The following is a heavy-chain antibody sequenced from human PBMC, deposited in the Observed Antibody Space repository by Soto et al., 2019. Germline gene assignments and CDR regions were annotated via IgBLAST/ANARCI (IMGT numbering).Heavy chain of an antibody. CDR3: ASVITILGRFDP. CDR1: GYTFTSYA. Sequence: ASVKVSCKASGYTFTSYAMHWVRQAPGQRLEWMGWINAGNGNTKYSQKFQGRVTITRDTSASTAYMELSSLRSEDTAVYYCASVITILGRFDPWGQGXLVTVSS. V-gene: IGHV1-3*01. J-gene: IGHJ5*02. D-gene: IGHD3-3*01. CDR2: INAGNGNT.